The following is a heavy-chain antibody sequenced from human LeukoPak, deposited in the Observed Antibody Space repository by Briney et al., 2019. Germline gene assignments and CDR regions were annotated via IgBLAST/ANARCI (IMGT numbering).Heavy chain of an antibody. V-gene: IGHV4-34*01. Sequence: SETLSLTCAVYGGSFSGYYWSWIRQPPGKGLEWIGEINHSGSTNYNPSLKSRVTISVDTSKNQFSLKLSSVTAADTAVDYSASVYYDFWSGLGNSNWFDPWGQGTLVTVSS. J-gene: IGHJ5*02. D-gene: IGHD3-3*01. CDR3: ASVYYDFWSGLGNSNWFDP. CDR1: GGSFSGYY. CDR2: INHSGST.